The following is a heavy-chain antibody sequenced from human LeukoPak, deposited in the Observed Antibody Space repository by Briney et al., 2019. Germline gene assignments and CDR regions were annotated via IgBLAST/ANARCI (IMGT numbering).Heavy chain of an antibody. CDR2: IVGSSST. Sequence: PGGSLRLSCAASGFXFSNFAITWVRQAPGKGREWVSSIVGSSSTYYADSLKGRFTISRDNAKNSLYLQMNSLRAEDTAVYYCARIGAGSSRDYWGQGTLVTVSS. CDR3: ARIGAGSSRDY. D-gene: IGHD6-13*01. CDR1: GFXFSNFA. V-gene: IGHV3-21*01. J-gene: IGHJ4*02.